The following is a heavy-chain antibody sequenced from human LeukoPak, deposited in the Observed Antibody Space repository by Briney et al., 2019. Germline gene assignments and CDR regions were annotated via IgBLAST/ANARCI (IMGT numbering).Heavy chain of an antibody. J-gene: IGHJ3*02. CDR1: GGSISSGGYY. CDR3: ARDQGHDAFDI. Sequence: SQTLSLTCTVSGGSISSGGYYCSWIRQHPGKGLEWIGYIYYSGSTYYNPSLKSRVTISVDTSKNQFSLKLSSVTAADTVVYYCARDQGHDAFDIWGQGTMVTVSS. V-gene: IGHV4-31*03. CDR2: IYYSGST.